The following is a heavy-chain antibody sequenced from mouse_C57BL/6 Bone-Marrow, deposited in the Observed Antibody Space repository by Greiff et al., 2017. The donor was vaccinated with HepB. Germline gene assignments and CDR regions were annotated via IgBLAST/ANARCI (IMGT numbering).Heavy chain of an antibody. J-gene: IGHJ2*01. CDR2: ISYSGST. V-gene: IGHV3-8*01. CDR1: GYSITSDY. D-gene: IGHD3-2*02. Sequence: EVKLQQSGPGLAKPSQTLSLTCSVTGYSITSDYWNWIRKFPGNKLEYMGYISYSGSTYYNPSLKSRISITRDTSKNQYYLQLNSVTTEDTATYYGARYSSGYLHYFDYWGQGTTLTVSS. CDR3: ARYSSGYLHYFDY.